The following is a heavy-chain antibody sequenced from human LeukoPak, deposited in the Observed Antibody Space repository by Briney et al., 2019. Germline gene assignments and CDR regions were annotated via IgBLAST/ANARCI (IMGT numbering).Heavy chain of an antibody. CDR1: GYTFTSYG. D-gene: IGHD6-13*01. CDR2: ITAYNDNT. Sequence: ASVKVSCKASGYTFTSYGISWVRQAPGQGLEWMGWITAYNDNTYYAQKLQGRVTMTTATSTSTAYMELRSLRSDDTAVYYCARDLRRGSSSWYVSGGDYWGQGTLVTVSS. J-gene: IGHJ4*02. CDR3: ARDLRRGSSSWYVSGGDY. V-gene: IGHV1-18*01.